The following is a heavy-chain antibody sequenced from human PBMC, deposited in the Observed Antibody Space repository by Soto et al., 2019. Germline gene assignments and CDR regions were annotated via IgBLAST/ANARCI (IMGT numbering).Heavy chain of an antibody. V-gene: IGHV4-59*01. CDR3: ARAHFGCSGGSCYSTFDY. J-gene: IGHJ4*02. D-gene: IGHD2-15*01. CDR1: GGSIHSNY. CDR2: IYYSGST. Sequence: SETLSLTCTIPGGSIHSNYWSWIPQPPGKGLEWIGYIYYSGSTNYNPSLKSRVTISVDTSKNQFSLKLSSVTAADTAVYYCARAHFGCSGGSCYSTFDYWGQGTLVTVS.